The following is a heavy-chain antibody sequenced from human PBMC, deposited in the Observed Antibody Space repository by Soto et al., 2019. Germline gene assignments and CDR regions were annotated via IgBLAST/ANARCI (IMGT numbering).Heavy chain of an antibody. Sequence: QVQLVQSGAEVKKPGSSVKVSCKASGGTFSNYAISWVRQAPGQGLEWMGGIIPIFGTANYAQKFQGRVTITADESTSTGDMELSSLRSEDTAIYYCAVGSVDIVPTGMKPFDPWGQGTLVTVSS. D-gene: IGHD5-12*01. CDR3: AVGSVDIVPTGMKPFDP. V-gene: IGHV1-69*12. CDR1: GGTFSNYA. CDR2: IIPIFGTA. J-gene: IGHJ5*02.